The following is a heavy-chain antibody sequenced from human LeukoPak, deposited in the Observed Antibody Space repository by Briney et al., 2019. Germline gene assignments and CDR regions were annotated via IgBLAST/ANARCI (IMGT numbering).Heavy chain of an antibody. Sequence: SETLSLTCTVSGGSISSYYWSWIRQPPGKGLEWIGRIYTSGSTNYNPSLKSRVTMSVDTSKNQFSLKLSSVTAADTAVYYCAGANINYYYYYMDVWGKGTTVTVSS. CDR2: IYTSGST. CDR3: AGANINYYYYYMDV. CDR1: GGSISSYY. D-gene: IGHD2-8*01. V-gene: IGHV4-4*07. J-gene: IGHJ6*03.